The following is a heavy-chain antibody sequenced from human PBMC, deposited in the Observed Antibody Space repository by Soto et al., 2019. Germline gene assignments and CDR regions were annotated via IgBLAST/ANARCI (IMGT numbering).Heavy chain of an antibody. CDR2: ISDDGTST. CDR1: GFTFSSYG. J-gene: IGHJ4*02. CDR3: AKRVAYSCSSAYLDY. V-gene: IGHV3-23*01. D-gene: IGHD6-6*01. Sequence: GGSLTLSCAASGFTFSSYGMNWVRQAPGKGLGWVSSISDDGTSTYYTDSVKGRFTTSRNNSKNTLYLQMNNLRADDTAVYYCAKRVAYSCSSAYLDYWGQGTLVTVSS.